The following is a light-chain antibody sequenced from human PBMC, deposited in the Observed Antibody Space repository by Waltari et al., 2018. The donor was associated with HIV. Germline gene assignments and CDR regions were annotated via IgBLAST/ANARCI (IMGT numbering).Light chain of an antibody. Sequence: SYDLTQAPSVSVTPGQTAKIPCSRDALSRHLVSWYRQKPGQAPMMIIFQDVQRPSGIPARFSAYTSGTIATLTISEVQAEDEADYYCQSAHNSHTIFGGGTKLTVL. V-gene: IGLV3-25*03. CDR2: QDV. J-gene: IGLJ2*01. CDR1: ALSRHL. CDR3: QSAHNSHTI.